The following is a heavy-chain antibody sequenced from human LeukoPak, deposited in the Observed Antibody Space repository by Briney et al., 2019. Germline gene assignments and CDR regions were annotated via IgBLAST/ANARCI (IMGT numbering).Heavy chain of an antibody. D-gene: IGHD1-1*01. V-gene: IGHV4-59*01. J-gene: IGHJ5*02. CDR2: IYYSGST. CDR1: GSSINNDY. Sequence: SETLSLTCIVSGSSINNDYWGWIRQPPGKVLEWIGYIYYSGSTNYNPSLKSRVSISIDKSKNQFSLKLRSVTAADTAVYYCHRIRGYDWFDPWGQGTVVTVSS. CDR3: HRIRGYDWFDP.